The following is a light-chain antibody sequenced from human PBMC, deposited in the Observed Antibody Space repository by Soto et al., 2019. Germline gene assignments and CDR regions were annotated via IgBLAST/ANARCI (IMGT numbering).Light chain of an antibody. J-gene: IGKJ2*01. CDR2: GTS. V-gene: IGKV3-15*01. Sequence: EIVMTQSPVALSVSPGERAALSCRASPSVGRNFAWYQQRPGQAPRVRIYGTSTRSTGVPARFSGSGSGTDFTLTISSLQSEDCAVYYCQQYNNWPYTFGQGTRLEIK. CDR3: QQYNNWPYT. CDR1: PSVGRN.